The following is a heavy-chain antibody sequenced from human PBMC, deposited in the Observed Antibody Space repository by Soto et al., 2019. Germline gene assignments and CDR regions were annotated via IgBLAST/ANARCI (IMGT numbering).Heavy chain of an antibody. D-gene: IGHD5-12*01. V-gene: IGHV1-69*13. CDR3: AREASGYDF. CDR1: GGTFSSFG. CDR2: IIPVFGRP. J-gene: IGHJ1*01. Sequence: SVKVSCKASGGTFSSFGISWVRQAPGQGLEWMGGIIPVFGRPNYAQRLRGRLTITADESTNTSYMELIDLTSEDTAVYYCAREASGYDFWGQGTQVTVSS.